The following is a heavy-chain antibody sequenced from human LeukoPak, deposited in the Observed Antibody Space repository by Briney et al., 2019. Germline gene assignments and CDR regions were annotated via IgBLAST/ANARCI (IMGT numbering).Heavy chain of an antibody. CDR3: ARDLEYSSSPCDY. Sequence: GGSLRLSCAASGFTFSSYSMNWVRQAPGKGLEWVSSISSSSSYIYYADSVKGRFTISRDNAKNSLYLQMNSLRAEDTAVYYCARDLEYSSSPCDYWGQGTLVTVSS. CDR1: GFTFSSYS. V-gene: IGHV3-21*01. J-gene: IGHJ4*02. D-gene: IGHD6-6*01. CDR2: ISSSSSYI.